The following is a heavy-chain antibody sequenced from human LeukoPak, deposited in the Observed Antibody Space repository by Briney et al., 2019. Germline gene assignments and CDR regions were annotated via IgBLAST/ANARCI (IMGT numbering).Heavy chain of an antibody. D-gene: IGHD3/OR15-3a*01. V-gene: IGHV4-59*01. CDR3: AREGLGTIDY. CDR1: GGSISSYY. J-gene: IGHJ4*02. Sequence: PSETLSLTCTVSGGSISSYYWSWIRQPPGKGLEWIGYIYYSGSTNYNPSLKSRVTISVDTSKNQFSLKLSSVTAADTAVYYCAREGLGTIDYWGQGTLVTVSP. CDR2: IYYSGST.